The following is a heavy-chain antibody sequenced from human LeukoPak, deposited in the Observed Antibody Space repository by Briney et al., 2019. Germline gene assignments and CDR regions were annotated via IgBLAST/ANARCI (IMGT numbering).Heavy chain of an antibody. J-gene: IGHJ4*02. CDR3: ARGWGYSSSCPDY. V-gene: IGHV1-2*02. Sequence: ASVKVSCKASGYTFTGYYMHWVRQAPGQGLEWMGWINPNSGGTNYAQKFQGRVTMTRDTSISTAYMELSRLRSDDTAVYYCARGWGYSSSCPDYWGQGTLVTVSS. CDR1: GYTFTGYY. D-gene: IGHD6-13*01. CDR2: INPNSGGT.